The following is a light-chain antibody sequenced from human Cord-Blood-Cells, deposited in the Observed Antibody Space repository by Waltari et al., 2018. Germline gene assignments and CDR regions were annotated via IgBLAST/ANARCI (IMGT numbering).Light chain of an antibody. J-gene: IGLJ3*02. CDR3: SSYASSSTFDWV. CDR2: DVS. V-gene: IGLV2-14*01. Sequence: QSALTQPASVSGSPGQSITISCTGTSSDVGGYNYVSWYQQHPGKAPKLMFYDVSKRPAGVSTRFSGSKSGHTASLTISGLQAEDEADYYCSSYASSSTFDWVFGGGTKLTVL. CDR1: SSDVGGYNY.